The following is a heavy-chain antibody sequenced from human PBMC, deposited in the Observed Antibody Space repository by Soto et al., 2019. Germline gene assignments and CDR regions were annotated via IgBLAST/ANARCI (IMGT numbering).Heavy chain of an antibody. CDR2: INAGNGRE. V-gene: IGHV1-3*01. CDR3: ARGGGWVGEASFDA. J-gene: IGHJ4*02. D-gene: IGHD3-10*01. Sequence: QVQLEQSGAEVKKPGASVKVSCKTSGYTFTSYTLHWVRQAPGQGLEWMGWINAGNGREKYSQRFQDRVSLSTDKSPPTAYMELRTLRSEDTAVYFWARGGGWVGEASFDAWGQGTQVTVSS. CDR1: GYTFTSYT.